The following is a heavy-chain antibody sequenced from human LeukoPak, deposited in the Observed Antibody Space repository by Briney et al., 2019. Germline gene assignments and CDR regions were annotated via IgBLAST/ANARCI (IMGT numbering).Heavy chain of an antibody. CDR3: ARAYISPHAFDI. J-gene: IGHJ3*02. V-gene: IGHV3-53*01. CDR2: IYSGGST. Sequence: GGSLRLSCAASGFTVSSNYVSWVRQAPGKGLEWVSVIYSGGSTYYADSVKGRFTISRDNSKNTLYLQMNSLRVEDTAVYYCARAYISPHAFDIWGQGTMVTVSS. D-gene: IGHD3-9*01. CDR1: GFTVSSNY.